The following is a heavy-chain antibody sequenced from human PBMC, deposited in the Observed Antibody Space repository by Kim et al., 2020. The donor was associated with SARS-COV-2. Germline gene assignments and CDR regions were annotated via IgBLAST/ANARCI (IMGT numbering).Heavy chain of an antibody. J-gene: IGHJ4*02. Sequence: YTANSGKGRLTISRDNSKNTLYLQMNSLRAEDTAVYYCAKGGGKLTGVDYWGQGTLVTVSS. V-gene: IGHV3-23*01. D-gene: IGHD1-20*01. CDR3: AKGGGKLTGVDY.